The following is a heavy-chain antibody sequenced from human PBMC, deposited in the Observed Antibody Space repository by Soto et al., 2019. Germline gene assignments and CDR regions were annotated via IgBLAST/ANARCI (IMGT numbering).Heavy chain of an antibody. Sequence: ASVKVSCKASGYTFTGYYMHWVRQAPGQGLEWMGWINPNSGGTNYAQKFQGWVTMTRDTSISTAYMELSRLRSDDTAVYYCARDYMVRGVTTEFDYWGQGTLVTVSS. CDR2: INPNSGGT. J-gene: IGHJ4*02. CDR3: ARDYMVRGVTTEFDY. CDR1: GYTFTGYY. D-gene: IGHD3-10*01. V-gene: IGHV1-2*04.